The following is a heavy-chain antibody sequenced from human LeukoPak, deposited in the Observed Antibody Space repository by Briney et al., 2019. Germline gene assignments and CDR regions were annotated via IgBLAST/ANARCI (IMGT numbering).Heavy chain of an antibody. D-gene: IGHD6-6*01. CDR3: ARRPDGTSHFDY. V-gene: IGHV4-59*08. CDR1: GGTIRSYF. Sequence: KPSETLALTCTDSGGTIRSYFWSWIRQPPGKGLEWIGYVYYSGSTNYNPSLKSRVTISVDTSKKQFSLKLSSVTAADTAVYYCARRPDGTSHFDYWGQGTLVTVSS. J-gene: IGHJ4*02. CDR2: VYYSGST.